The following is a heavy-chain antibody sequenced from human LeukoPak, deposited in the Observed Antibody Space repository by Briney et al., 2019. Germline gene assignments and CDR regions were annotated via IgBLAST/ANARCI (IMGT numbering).Heavy chain of an antibody. D-gene: IGHD2-15*01. J-gene: IGHJ4*02. V-gene: IGHV3-15*01. CDR3: AKDPGYCSGGSCYWVDY. Sequence: GGSLRLSCAASGFTFSNAWMSWVRQAPGQGLEWVGRIKSKTDGGTTDYAAPVKGRFTISRDDSKNTLYLQMNSLKAEDTAVYYCAKDPGYCSGGSCYWVDYWGQGTLFTVSS. CDR1: GFTFSNAW. CDR2: IKSKTDGGTT.